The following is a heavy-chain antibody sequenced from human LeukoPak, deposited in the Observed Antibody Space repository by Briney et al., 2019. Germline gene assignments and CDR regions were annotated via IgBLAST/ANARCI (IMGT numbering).Heavy chain of an antibody. CDR2: IYPGGSDT. D-gene: IGHD3-10*01. J-gene: IGHJ4*02. Sequence: GESLRISCKGSGYSFTSYWIGWVRQMPGKGLEWMGIIYPGGSDTRYSPSFQGQVTIPADKSISTAYLQWSSLKASDTAMYYCGRLYGSGSYYLGYWGQGTLVTVSS. V-gene: IGHV5-51*01. CDR3: GRLYGSGSYYLGY. CDR1: GYSFTSYW.